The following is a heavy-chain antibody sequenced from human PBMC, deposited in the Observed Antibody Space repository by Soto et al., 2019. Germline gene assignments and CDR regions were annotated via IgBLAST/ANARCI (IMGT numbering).Heavy chain of an antibody. CDR1: GGTFSSYT. D-gene: IGHD4-4*01. CDR3: ARSPLDYSNYYYYYMDV. Sequence: ASVKVSCKASGGTFSSYTISWVRQAPGQGLEWMGRIIPILGIANYAQKFQGRVTITADKSTSTAYMELSSLRSEDTAVYYCARSPLDYSNYYYYYMDVWGKGTTVTVSS. V-gene: IGHV1-69*02. CDR2: IIPILGIA. J-gene: IGHJ6*03.